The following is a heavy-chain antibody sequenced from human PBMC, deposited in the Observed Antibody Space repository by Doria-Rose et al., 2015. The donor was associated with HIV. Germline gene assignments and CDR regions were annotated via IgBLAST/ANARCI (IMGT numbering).Heavy chain of an antibody. CDR1: GISLSSPGMG. CDR2: IFSDDER. CDR3: ARIKSSRWYHKYYFDF. Sequence: SGPVLVKPTETLTLTCTVSGISLSSPGMGVSWIRQPPGKALEWLANIFSDDERSYKPSLNSRLTIARDTSKSQLVLTMTDMDPVDTATYYCARIKSSRWYHKYYFDFWGQGTLVIVSA. D-gene: IGHD6-13*01. J-gene: IGHJ4*02. V-gene: IGHV2-26*01.